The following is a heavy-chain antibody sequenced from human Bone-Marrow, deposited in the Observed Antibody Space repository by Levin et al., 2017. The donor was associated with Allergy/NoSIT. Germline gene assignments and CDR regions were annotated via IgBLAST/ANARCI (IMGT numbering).Heavy chain of an antibody. Sequence: GESLKISCAASGFNFSSYWMSWVRQAPGKGLEWVANIKQDGTEKFYVDSVKGRFTISKDNAKNSVDLQMTSLRVEDSAVYYCARNWRSAFDIWGQGTMVTVSS. CDR2: IKQDGTEK. CDR3: ARNWRSAFDI. J-gene: IGHJ3*02. D-gene: IGHD2-8*02. CDR1: GFNFSSYW. V-gene: IGHV3-7*04.